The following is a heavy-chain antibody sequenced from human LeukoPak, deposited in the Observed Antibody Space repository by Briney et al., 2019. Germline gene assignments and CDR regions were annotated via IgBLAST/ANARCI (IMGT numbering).Heavy chain of an antibody. CDR3: ARWYYDSSGYDS. J-gene: IGHJ4*02. CDR2: ISSSGSTI. V-gene: IGHV3-48*04. D-gene: IGHD3-22*01. Sequence: GGSLRLSCAASGFTFSSYGMSWVRQAPGKGLEWVSYISSSGSTIYYADSVKGRFTISRDNAKNSLYLQMNSLRAEDTAVYYCARWYYDSSGYDSWGQGTLVTVSS. CDR1: GFTFSSYG.